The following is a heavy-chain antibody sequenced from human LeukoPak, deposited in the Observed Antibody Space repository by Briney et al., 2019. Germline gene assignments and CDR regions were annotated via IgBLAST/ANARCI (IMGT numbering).Heavy chain of an antibody. D-gene: IGHD1-26*01. J-gene: IGHJ4*02. Sequence: GGSPILSCAASGFTFSSYWMTWVRQAPGKGLEWVANIKQDGTEKYYVDSVKGRFTISRDNAKSSLYLQMDSLRGEDTAVDYCANAGPALSYYAGYFDSWGQGTLVTVSS. CDR3: ANAGPALSYYAGYFDS. CDR2: IKQDGTEK. CDR1: GFTFSSYW. V-gene: IGHV3-7*03.